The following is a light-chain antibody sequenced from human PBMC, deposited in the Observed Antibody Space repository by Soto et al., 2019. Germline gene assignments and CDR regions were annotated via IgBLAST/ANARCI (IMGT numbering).Light chain of an antibody. Sequence: DIQMTQSPSTLSASVGDRVTITCRASQSVSSWLAWYQQKPGKAPNLLIYDASSLESGLPSRFSGSGSDTEFTLTIHSLHPDDFATYYCQQYNSYSTFGQGTKVEIK. CDR2: DAS. CDR3: QQYNSYST. V-gene: IGKV1-5*01. J-gene: IGKJ1*01. CDR1: QSVSSW.